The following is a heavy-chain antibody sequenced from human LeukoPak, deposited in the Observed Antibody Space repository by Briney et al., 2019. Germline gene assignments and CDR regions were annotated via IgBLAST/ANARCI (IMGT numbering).Heavy chain of an antibody. Sequence: GGSLRLSCAASGFTFSRHWIHWVRQAPGKGLVWVSRINGDGSNRIYADSVKGRFTISRVNAKNTVYLEMNSLRAEDTAVYYCARDPEVYTSGGIIVPVFDYWGQGTLVTVSS. CDR3: ARDPEVYTSGGIIVPVFDY. CDR2: INGDGSNR. CDR1: GFTFSRHW. D-gene: IGHD3-16*02. J-gene: IGHJ4*02. V-gene: IGHV3-74*01.